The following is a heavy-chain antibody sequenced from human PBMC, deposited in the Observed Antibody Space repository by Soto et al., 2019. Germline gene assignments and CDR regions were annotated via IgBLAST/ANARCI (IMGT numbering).Heavy chain of an antibody. V-gene: IGHV1-69*13. CDR3: ARDIGTWYYYYGMDV. Sequence: ASVNVCCKASRVTFSSYAIIFLRHAPGQGLEWMGGIIPIFGTANYAQKFQGRVTITADESTSTAYMELSSLRSEDTAVYYCARDIGTWYYYYGMDVWGQGTTVTVSS. J-gene: IGHJ6*02. D-gene: IGHD1-1*01. CDR2: IIPIFGTA. CDR1: RVTFSSYA.